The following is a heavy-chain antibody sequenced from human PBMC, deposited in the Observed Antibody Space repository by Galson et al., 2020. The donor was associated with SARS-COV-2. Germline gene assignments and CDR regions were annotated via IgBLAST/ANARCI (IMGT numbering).Heavy chain of an antibody. CDR1: GFTYNAYA. Sequence: GGSLRLSCAASGFTYNAYAMHWVRKAPGKGLEWVAVISYDGETKYYADSVKGRFTISRDNSKNTLYLQMNSLRVEDTAVYYCASGNYHENSGGVYWGQGTLVTVSS. CDR2: ISYDGETK. CDR3: ASGNYHENSGGVY. J-gene: IGHJ4*02. V-gene: IGHV3-30*04. D-gene: IGHD3-22*01.